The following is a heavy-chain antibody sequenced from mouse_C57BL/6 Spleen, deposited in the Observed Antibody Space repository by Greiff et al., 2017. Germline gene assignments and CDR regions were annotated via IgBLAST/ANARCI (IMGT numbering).Heavy chain of an antibody. D-gene: IGHD1-1*01. CDR2: INPNNGGT. CDR1: GYTFTDYY. Sequence: EVKLQQSGPELVKPGASVKISCKASGYTFTDYYMNWVKQSHGKSLEWIGDINPNNGGTSYNQKFKGKATLTVDKSSSTAYMELRSLTSEDSAVYYCARVGDYYGSRDYFDYWGQGTTLTVSS. CDR3: ARVGDYYGSRDYFDY. J-gene: IGHJ2*01. V-gene: IGHV1-26*01.